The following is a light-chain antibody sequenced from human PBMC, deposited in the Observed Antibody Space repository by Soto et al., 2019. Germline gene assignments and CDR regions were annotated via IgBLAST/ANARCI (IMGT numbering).Light chain of an antibody. CDR2: GSS. J-gene: IGKJ1*01. CDR1: QRVAGNY. Sequence: EIVLTQSPGTLSLSPGERATLSCRASQRVAGNYLAWYRQKPGQAPSLLISGSSTRATGLPDRFSGSGSGTDFTLTISRLEPEDFAVYSCQQYCSSPTWTFGQGTKVEI. V-gene: IGKV3-20*01. CDR3: QQYCSSPTWT.